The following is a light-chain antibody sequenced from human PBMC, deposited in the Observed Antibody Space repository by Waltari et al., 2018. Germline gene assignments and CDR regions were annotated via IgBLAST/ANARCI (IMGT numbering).Light chain of an antibody. J-gene: IGLJ2*01. CDR1: SSDVGGYNY. CDR2: EVS. CDR3: SSYAGSNNFVV. V-gene: IGLV2-8*01. Sequence: QSALTQPPSASGSPGQSVTLSCTGTSSDVGGYNYVSRYQQHPGKAPKLMIYEVSNRPSGVPDRFSGSKSGNTASLTVSGLQADDEADYYCSSYAGSNNFVVFGGGTKLTVL.